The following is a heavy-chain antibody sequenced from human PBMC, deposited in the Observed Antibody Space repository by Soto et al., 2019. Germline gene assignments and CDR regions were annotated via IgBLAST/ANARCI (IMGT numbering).Heavy chain of an antibody. V-gene: IGHV3-48*03. Sequence: DVRLVQSGGGLVQPGGPLGLSCVTSGFKFSEFDMSWVRQAPGKGLEWVASIGTEGESKDYADAVKGRFTISRDNANKALFLEMNNVGVDETAIYFCVRGEFCSGGVCYSGEYWGQGSLVTVSS. CDR3: VRGEFCSGGVCYSGEY. CDR2: IGTEGESK. D-gene: IGHD2-21*02. J-gene: IGHJ4*02. CDR1: GFKFSEFD.